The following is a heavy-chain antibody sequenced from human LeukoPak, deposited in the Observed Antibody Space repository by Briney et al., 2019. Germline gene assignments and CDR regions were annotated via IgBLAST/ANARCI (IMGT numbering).Heavy chain of an antibody. CDR3: AKAPVTSCRGAYCYPFDS. CDR1: GFTFRGYG. Sequence: GGSLRLSCAASGFTFRGYGMSWVRQAPGKGLEWVSTIRGSGGTTYYADSVKGRFTISRDNSRTTLYLLMNSLRAEDAAVYFCAKAPVTSCRGAYCYPFDSWGQGTLVTVSS. V-gene: IGHV3-23*01. CDR2: IRGSGGTT. D-gene: IGHD2-21*01. J-gene: IGHJ4*02.